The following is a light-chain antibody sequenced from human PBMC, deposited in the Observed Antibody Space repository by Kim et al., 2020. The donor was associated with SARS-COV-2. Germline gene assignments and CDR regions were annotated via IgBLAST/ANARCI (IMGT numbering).Light chain of an antibody. CDR2: AAS. J-gene: IGKJ3*01. V-gene: IGKV1-27*01. CDR1: QGFSND. Sequence: AAVGNQVPIPCRASQGFSNDLAWSQQKPGKFPKLLFYAASALQSGFPSRFSGSGSGTDFTLTISTLQPEDVATYYSQKYNSAPFTFGPGTKVDIK. CDR3: QKYNSAPFT.